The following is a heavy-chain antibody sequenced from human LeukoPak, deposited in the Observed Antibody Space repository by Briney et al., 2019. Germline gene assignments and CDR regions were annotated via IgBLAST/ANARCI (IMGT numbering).Heavy chain of an antibody. D-gene: IGHD6-19*01. V-gene: IGHV1-2*02. Sequence: ASVKVSCKASGYTFTGFYIHWVRQAPGQGLQWMGWINPNSGFAHYPQNFQGRLTMTRDTSISTVYMELSRLRSDDTAVYYCARGQQWLEAFDYWGLGTLVTVSS. CDR3: ARGQQWLEAFDY. CDR2: INPNSGFA. CDR1: GYTFTGFY. J-gene: IGHJ4*02.